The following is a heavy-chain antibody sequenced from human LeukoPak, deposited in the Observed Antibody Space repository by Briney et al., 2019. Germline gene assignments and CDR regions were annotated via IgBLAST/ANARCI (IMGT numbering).Heavy chain of an antibody. CDR1: GFSFNTYW. J-gene: IGHJ4*02. CDR2: VKQDGSEK. D-gene: IGHD4-17*01. Sequence: GGSLRLSCVVSGFSFNTYWMTWVRQAPGKGLEWVANVKQDGSEKYYVDSVKGRFTISRDNAKNSLYLQMNSLRADDTAVYYCARHPYAVLDYWGQGTLVTVSS. CDR3: ARHPYAVLDY. V-gene: IGHV3-7*01.